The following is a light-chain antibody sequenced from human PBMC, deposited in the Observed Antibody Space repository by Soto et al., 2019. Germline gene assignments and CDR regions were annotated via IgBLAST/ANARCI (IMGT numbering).Light chain of an antibody. CDR2: GAS. J-gene: IGKJ1*01. V-gene: IGKV3-20*01. CDR1: QSFSSTS. CDR3: QQYGRPPWT. Sequence: EIVLTQSPGTLSLAPGERATLSCRASQSFSSTSLAWYQHKPGQPPRLLIYGASSRATGIPDRFSVSGSGTDFTLTITRLEPEDFAVYYCQQYGRPPWTFGQGTKVDIK.